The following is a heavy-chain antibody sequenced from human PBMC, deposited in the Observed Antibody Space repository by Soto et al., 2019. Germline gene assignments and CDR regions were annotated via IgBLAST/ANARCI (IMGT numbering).Heavy chain of an antibody. D-gene: IGHD2-2*01. V-gene: IGHV4-31*03. J-gene: IGHJ5*02. CDR3: ARCSLVVVPAPGFDP. CDR2: IYYSGTT. CDR1: GGPISSGGYY. Sequence: SETLSLTCIVSGGPISSGGYYWSWIRQHPGKGLEWIGYIYYSGTTYYNPSLKSRVTISVDTSKNQFSLKLSSVSAADTALYYCARCSLVVVPAPGFDPWGRGTLVTVSS.